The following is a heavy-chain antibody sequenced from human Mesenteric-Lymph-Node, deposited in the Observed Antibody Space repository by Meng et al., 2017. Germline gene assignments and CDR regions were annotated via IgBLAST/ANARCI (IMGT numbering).Heavy chain of an antibody. Sequence: GGSLRLSCAASGFTFSSYSMNWVRQAPGKGLEWVSSISSSSSYIYYADSVKGRFTISRDNAKNSLYLQMNSLRAEDTAVYYCAREERYSSSLDPIYYYYYYGMDVWGQGTTVTVSS. D-gene: IGHD6-13*01. J-gene: IGHJ6*02. CDR3: AREERYSSSLDPIYYYYYYGMDV. CDR2: ISSSSSYI. CDR1: GFTFSSYS. V-gene: IGHV3-21*01.